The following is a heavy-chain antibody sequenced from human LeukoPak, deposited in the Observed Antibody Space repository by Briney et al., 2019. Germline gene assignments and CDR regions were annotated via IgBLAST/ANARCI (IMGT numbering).Heavy chain of an antibody. CDR1: GGSISSSSYY. J-gene: IGHJ4*02. D-gene: IGHD6-19*01. Sequence: SETLSLTCTVSGGSISSSSYYWSWIRQPAGKGLEWIGRIYTSGSTNYNPSLKSRVTMSVDTSKNQFSLKLSSVTAADTAVYYCARLNWYSSGPHDYWGQGTLVTVSS. CDR3: ARLNWYSSGPHDY. V-gene: IGHV4-61*02. CDR2: IYTSGST.